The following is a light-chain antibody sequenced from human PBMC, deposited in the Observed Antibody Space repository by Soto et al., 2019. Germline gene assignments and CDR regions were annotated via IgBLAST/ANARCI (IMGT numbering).Light chain of an antibody. J-gene: IGLJ1*01. CDR2: EAR. CDR3: SSFTSRFTFV. V-gene: IGLV2-8*01. CDR1: DRDVGKFNY. Sequence: QSVLTQPPSASGSPGQSVTISCSGTDRDVGKFNYVAWYQQHPGTAPKVLIYEARKRASGVPDRFSASKTGNTASLTVSGLQTEDEADYYCSSFTSRFTFVFGTGTKVTVL.